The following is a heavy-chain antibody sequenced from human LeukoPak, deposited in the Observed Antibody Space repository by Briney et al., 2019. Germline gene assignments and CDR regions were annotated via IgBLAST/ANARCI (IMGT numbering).Heavy chain of an antibody. CDR3: AKDSSSWYRYFDY. Sequence: PGRSLRLSCAPSGFTFDDHAMHWVRQAPGKGLEWVSGISWNSGSIGYADSVKGRFTISRDNAKNSLYLQMNSLRAEDTALYYCAKDSSSWYRYFDYWGQGTLVTVSS. D-gene: IGHD6-13*01. J-gene: IGHJ4*02. CDR1: GFTFDDHA. V-gene: IGHV3-9*01. CDR2: ISWNSGSI.